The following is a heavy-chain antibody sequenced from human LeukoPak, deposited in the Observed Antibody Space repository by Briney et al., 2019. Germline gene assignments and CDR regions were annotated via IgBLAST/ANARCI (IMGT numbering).Heavy chain of an antibody. CDR3: ARHDAGNWYPYFDN. V-gene: IGHV4-39*01. CDR2: IHYSGTT. D-gene: IGHD6-13*01. J-gene: IGHJ4*02. CDR1: GGSISSSISY. Sequence: PSETLSLTCAVSGGSISSSISYWAWIRQPPGKGLEWIATIHYSGTTYYNPSLKSRVTISVDTSKNQFSLKLSSVTAADTAVYYCARHDAGNWYPYFDNWGQGTLVTVSS.